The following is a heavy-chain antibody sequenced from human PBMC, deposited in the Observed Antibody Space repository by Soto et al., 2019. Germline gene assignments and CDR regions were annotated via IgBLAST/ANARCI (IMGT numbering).Heavy chain of an antibody. Sequence: SETLSLTCTVSGSSISSYYWSWIRQPPGKGLKRTGYIYYRGSTNYNPTLKSRVTISVDTSKHKFSLKLSSVTAADTAVYYCARGPMTTVTSDAFDFWGQGTMVTVSS. CDR2: IYYRGST. D-gene: IGHD4-17*01. CDR1: GSSISSYY. CDR3: ARGPMTTVTSDAFDF. V-gene: IGHV4-59*01. J-gene: IGHJ3*01.